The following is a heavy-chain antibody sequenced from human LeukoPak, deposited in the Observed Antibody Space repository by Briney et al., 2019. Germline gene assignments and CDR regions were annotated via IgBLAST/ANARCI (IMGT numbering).Heavy chain of an antibody. CDR1: GGTFSNNA. V-gene: IGHV1-69*05. D-gene: IGHD4-17*01. CDR3: ATEKDDGVGMGWFDP. J-gene: IGHJ5*02. CDR2: IIPLFGSA. Sequence: SVKVSCKASGGTFSNNAISWLRRAPGQRLEWMGGIIPLFGSANYAQQFEGRVTIATGESSTVVYMELTSLTSEDTAVYYCATEKDDGVGMGWFDPWGQGTLVTVSS.